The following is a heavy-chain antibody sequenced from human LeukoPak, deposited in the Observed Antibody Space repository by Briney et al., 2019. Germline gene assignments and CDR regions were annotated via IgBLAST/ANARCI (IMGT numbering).Heavy chain of an antibody. Sequence: SETLSVTCPVKGEAFSSYYWSWTRQSPGTGLEWIGEIIPSGTTKYNPSLQSRVTISVDTSKNQFYLNLTSVTDADTAVYYCTRGRARRDGYSYWGQGNAVTVSS. V-gene: IGHV4-34*01. CDR1: GEAFSSYY. CDR3: TRGRARRDGYSY. D-gene: IGHD5-24*01. CDR2: IIPSGTT. J-gene: IGHJ4*02.